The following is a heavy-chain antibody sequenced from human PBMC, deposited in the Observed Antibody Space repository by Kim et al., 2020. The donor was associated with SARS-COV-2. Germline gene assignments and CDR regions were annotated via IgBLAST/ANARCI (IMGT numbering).Heavy chain of an antibody. Sequence: GGSLRLSCAASGFTFSSYSMNWVRQAPGKGLEWVSSISSSSSYIYYADSVKGRFTISRDNAKNSLYLQMNSLRAEDTAVYYCARAATAGAAVYWFDPWGQGNLVTVSS. D-gene: IGHD6-25*01. CDR3: ARAATAGAAVYWFDP. CDR2: ISSSSSYI. CDR1: GFTFSSYS. J-gene: IGHJ5*02. V-gene: IGHV3-21*01.